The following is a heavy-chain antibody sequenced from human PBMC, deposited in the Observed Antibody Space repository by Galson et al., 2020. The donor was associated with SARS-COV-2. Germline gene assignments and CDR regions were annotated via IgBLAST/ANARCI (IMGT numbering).Heavy chain of an antibody. CDR3: AHSPATVAPDY. J-gene: IGHJ4*02. CDR1: GFSLSTSGVG. D-gene: IGHD4-17*01. CDR2: IYWDDDK. Sequence: KMSGPTLVKPTQTLTLTCTFSGFSLSTSGVGVGWIRQPPGKALEWLALIYWDDDKRYSPSLKRRLTITKDTSNNQVVLTRTNMDPVDTATYYCAHSPATVAPDYWGQGTLVTVSS. V-gene: IGHV2-5*02.